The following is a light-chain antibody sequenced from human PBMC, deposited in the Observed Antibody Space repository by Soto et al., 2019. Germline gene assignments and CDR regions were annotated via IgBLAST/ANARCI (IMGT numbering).Light chain of an antibody. V-gene: IGLV1-47*01. J-gene: IGLJ1*01. CDR3: AAWDDSLSGLV. Sequence: QLVLTQPPSASGTPGQRVTISCSGSSSNIGGNYVYWYQQLPGTAPKLLIYRNNQRPSGVPDRFSGSKSGTSASLAISGLRSEDEADYYCAAWDDSLSGLVFGTGTKLTVL. CDR2: RNN. CDR1: SSNIGGNY.